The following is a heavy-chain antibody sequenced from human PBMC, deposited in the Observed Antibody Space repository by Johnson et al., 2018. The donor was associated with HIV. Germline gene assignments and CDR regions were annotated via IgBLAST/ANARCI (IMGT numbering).Heavy chain of an antibody. D-gene: IGHD1-26*01. CDR3: AKDLFTEREDDVFDI. V-gene: IGHV3-33*06. CDR2: IWFDGSNR. CDR1: GFTFSSYG. J-gene: IGHJ3*02. Sequence: QVQLVESGGGVVQPGRSLRLSCTASGFTFSSYGMHWVRQAPGTGLEWVAVIWFDGSNRYYADSVKGRLTISRDNSKNTLYLQMNSLRAEDTAVYYCAKDLFTEREDDVFDIWGQGTMVTVSS.